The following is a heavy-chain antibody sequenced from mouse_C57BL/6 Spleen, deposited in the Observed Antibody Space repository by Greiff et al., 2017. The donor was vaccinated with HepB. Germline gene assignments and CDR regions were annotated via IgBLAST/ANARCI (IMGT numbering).Heavy chain of an antibody. Sequence: VQLQQSGPELVKPGASVKISCKASGYAFSSSWMNWVKQRPGKGLEWIGRIYPGDGDTNYNGKFKGKATLTADKSSSTAYMQLSSLTSEDPAVYFCARDYYEAMDYWGQGTSVTVSS. V-gene: IGHV1-82*01. CDR1: GYAFSSSW. CDR2: IYPGDGDT. D-gene: IGHD1-1*01. J-gene: IGHJ4*01. CDR3: ARDYYEAMDY.